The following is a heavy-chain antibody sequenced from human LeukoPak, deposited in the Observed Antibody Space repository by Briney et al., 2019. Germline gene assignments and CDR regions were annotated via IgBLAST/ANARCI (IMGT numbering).Heavy chain of an antibody. Sequence: ASVKVSCKASGYTFTSYYMHWVRQAPGQGLEWMGIINPSGGSTSYAQKFQGRVTITADESTSTAYMELRSLRSDDTAVYYCARVKTLRGGSRWFDPWGQGTLVTVSS. V-gene: IGHV1-46*01. D-gene: IGHD3-10*01. J-gene: IGHJ5*02. CDR1: GYTFTSYY. CDR2: INPSGGST. CDR3: ARVKTLRGGSRWFDP.